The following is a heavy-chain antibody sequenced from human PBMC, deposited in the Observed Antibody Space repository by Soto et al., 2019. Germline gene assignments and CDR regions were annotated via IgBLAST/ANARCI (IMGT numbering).Heavy chain of an antibody. CDR3: ARGESTDTAMVSYYYGMDV. CDR2: IWYDGSNK. Sequence: GGSLRLSCAASGFTFSSYGLHWVRQAPGKGLEWVAVIWYDGSNKYYADSVKGRFTISRDNSKNTLYLQMNSLRAEDTAVYYCARGESTDTAMVSYYYGMDVWGQGTTVTVSS. D-gene: IGHD5-18*01. V-gene: IGHV3-33*01. J-gene: IGHJ6*02. CDR1: GFTFSSYG.